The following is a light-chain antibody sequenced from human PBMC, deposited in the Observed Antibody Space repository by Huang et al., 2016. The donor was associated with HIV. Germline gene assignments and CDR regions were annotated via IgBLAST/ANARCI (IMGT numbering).Light chain of an antibody. J-gene: IGKJ1*01. Sequence: TQSPASLPVSPGDRATLSCRARQTINNNLAWYQKKPGQPPRPLIDGASTRATGVPPRFSGSGYGTNFTLTISGLQSEDFALYYCQQYDNWPRTFGQGTKVEVK. CDR2: GAS. V-gene: IGKV3-15*01. CDR3: QQYDNWPRT. CDR1: QTINNN.